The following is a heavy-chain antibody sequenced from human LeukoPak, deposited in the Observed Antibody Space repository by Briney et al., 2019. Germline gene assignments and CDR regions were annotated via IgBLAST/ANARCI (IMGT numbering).Heavy chain of an antibody. D-gene: IGHD5-18*01. J-gene: IGHJ4*02. V-gene: IGHV4-34*01. CDR1: GGSFSGYY. CDR3: AIRRGYSYGYGP. CDR2: INHSGST. Sequence: PSETLSLTCAVYGGSFSGYYWSWIRQPPGKGLEWIGEINHSGSTNYNPSLKSRVTISVDTSKNQFSLKLSSVPAADTAVYYCAIRRGYSYGYGPWGQGTLVTVSS.